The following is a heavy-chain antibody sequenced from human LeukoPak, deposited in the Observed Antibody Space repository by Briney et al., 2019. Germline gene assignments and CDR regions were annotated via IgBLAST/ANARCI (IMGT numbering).Heavy chain of an antibody. CDR2: ISGSGGNT. CDR1: GFTFTSYA. V-gene: IGHV3-23*01. J-gene: IGHJ4*02. D-gene: IGHD6-19*01. CDR3: PKRPGIAVAGTPFDY. Sequence: GRSLRLSCAASGFTFTSYAMSWVRQAPGKGLEWVSGISGSGGNTYYADSVKGRLTISRDNSKNTLYLQMNSLRAEDRAVYDCPKRPGIAVAGTPFDYWGQGTLVTVSS.